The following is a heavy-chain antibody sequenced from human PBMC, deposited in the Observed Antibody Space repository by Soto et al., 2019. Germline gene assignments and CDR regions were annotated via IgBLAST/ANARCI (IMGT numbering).Heavy chain of an antibody. J-gene: IGHJ5*02. D-gene: IGHD2-15*01. CDR2: IYYSGST. Sequence: QVQLQESGPGLVKPSETLSLTCTVSGGSVSSGSYYWSWIRQHPGQGLEWIGYIYYSGSTNYNPSLKGRVTISVDTSKNQFSLKLSSVTAADTAVYYCAREGCSGGSCYSRFDPWGQGTLVTVSS. CDR3: AREGCSGGSCYSRFDP. CDR1: GGSVSSGSYY. V-gene: IGHV4-61*01.